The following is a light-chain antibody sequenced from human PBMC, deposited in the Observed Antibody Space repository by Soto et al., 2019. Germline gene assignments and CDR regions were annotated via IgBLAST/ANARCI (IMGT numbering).Light chain of an antibody. Sequence: DIQMTQSPSSLSASVGDRVTITCRTSQRISSYLNWFQQKPGKAPNLLIYAASSLHSGVPPRFSGSGSGTDFTLTISSLQPEDFATYYCQQSYSAPPIFVQGTKLEI. CDR2: AAS. V-gene: IGKV1-39*01. CDR1: QRISSY. CDR3: QQSYSAPPI. J-gene: IGKJ2*01.